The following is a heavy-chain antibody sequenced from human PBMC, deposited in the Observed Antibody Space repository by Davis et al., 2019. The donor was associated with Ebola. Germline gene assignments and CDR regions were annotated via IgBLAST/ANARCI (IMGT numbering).Heavy chain of an antibody. Sequence: AASVKVSCKASGYTLTSYGINWVRQAPGQGLEWMGWISGHNGNTNYAQKLQGRVTMTTDTSTSTAYMELRSLRADDTAVYYCATTPGGLPIHLSMDVWGKGTTVTVSS. J-gene: IGHJ6*04. CDR1: GYTLTSYG. D-gene: IGHD3-10*01. CDR3: ATTPGGLPIHLSMDV. V-gene: IGHV1-18*01. CDR2: ISGHNGNT.